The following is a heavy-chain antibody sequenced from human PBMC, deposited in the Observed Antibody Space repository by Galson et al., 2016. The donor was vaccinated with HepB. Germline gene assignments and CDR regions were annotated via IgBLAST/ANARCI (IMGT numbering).Heavy chain of an antibody. CDR3: AREDPSTVRGVSRYYFDY. D-gene: IGHD3-10*01. J-gene: IGHJ4*02. V-gene: IGHV1-46*01. CDR2: IIPSDGST. CDR1: GYTLTRYY. Sequence: SVKVSCKASGYTLTRYYMHWMRQAPGQGLEWMGMIIPSDGSTSYAQKFEGRVTMTRDTSTSTVYMELRGLRSDDTAVYYCAREDPSTVRGVSRYYFDYWGQGTLVTVSS.